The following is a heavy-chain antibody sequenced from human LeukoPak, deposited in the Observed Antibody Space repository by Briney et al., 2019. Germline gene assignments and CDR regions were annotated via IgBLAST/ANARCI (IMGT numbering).Heavy chain of an antibody. J-gene: IGHJ4*02. CDR2: ISYDGSNK. CDR1: GFTFSTYA. V-gene: IGHV3-30-3*01. Sequence: GGSLRLSCSVSGFTFSTYAMHWVRQAPGKGLEWVAVISYDGSNKDYAESVKGRFTVSRDNSKNTLYLQMNSLRAEDTAVFYCARVDYFDSNGYYQQMDYWGQGTLVIVSS. CDR3: ARVDYFDSNGYYQQMDY. D-gene: IGHD3-22*01.